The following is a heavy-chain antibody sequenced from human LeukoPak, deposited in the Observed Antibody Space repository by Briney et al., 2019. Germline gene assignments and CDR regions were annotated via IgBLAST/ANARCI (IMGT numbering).Heavy chain of an antibody. CDR3: ARHFSAAGTGYFDY. Sequence: SETLSLTCAVYGGSFSGYYWSWIRQPPGKGLEWIGEINHSGSTNYNPSLKSRVTISVDTSKNQFSLKLSSVTAADTAVYYCARHFSAAGTGYFDYWGQGTLVTVSS. V-gene: IGHV4-34*01. D-gene: IGHD6-13*01. J-gene: IGHJ4*02. CDR2: INHSGST. CDR1: GGSFSGYY.